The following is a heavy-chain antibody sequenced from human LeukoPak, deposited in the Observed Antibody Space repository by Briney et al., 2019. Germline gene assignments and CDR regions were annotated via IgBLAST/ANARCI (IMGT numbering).Heavy chain of an antibody. CDR3: AKVSGGYSYGYGDY. CDR1: GFTFSSHA. V-gene: IGHV3-23*01. CDR2: ISGSGGFT. Sequence: GGSLRLSCAASGFTFSSHAMNWVRQAPGKGLEWVSVISGSGGFTYYADSVKGRFTISRDNSRNTLYLQMNSLRAEDTAEYYCAKVSGGYSYGYGDYWGQGTPVTVSS. J-gene: IGHJ4*02. D-gene: IGHD5-18*01.